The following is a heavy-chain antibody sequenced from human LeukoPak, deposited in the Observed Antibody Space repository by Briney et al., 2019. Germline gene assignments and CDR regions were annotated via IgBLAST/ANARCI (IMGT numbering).Heavy chain of an antibody. J-gene: IGHJ4*02. CDR1: GFILSSYN. V-gene: IGHV3-48*02. D-gene: IGHD3-10*01. CDR2: ISSSSSTI. CDR3: ARGPVTMVRGVTDY. Sequence: PGGSLRLSCAASGFILSSYNMNWVRQAPGKGLEWVSYISSSSSTIYYADSVKGRFTISRDNAKNSLYLQMNSLRDEDTAVYYCARGPVTMVRGVTDYWGQGTLVTVSS.